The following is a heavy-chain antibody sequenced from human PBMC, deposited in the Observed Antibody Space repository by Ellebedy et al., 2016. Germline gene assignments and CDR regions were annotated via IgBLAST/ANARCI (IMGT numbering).Heavy chain of an antibody. V-gene: IGHV1-8*02. D-gene: IGHD1-14*01. J-gene: IGHJ4*02. CDR2: MNPNSGNT. CDR1: GGTFSSYS. Sequence: ASVKVSCKASGGTFSSYSISWVRQAPGQGLEWMGWMNPNSGNTGYAQEFQGRVSMTRDTSTDTAYMELSSLTSEDTAVYYCARGKRNILWSDYWGQGTLVTVSS. CDR3: ARGKRNILWSDY.